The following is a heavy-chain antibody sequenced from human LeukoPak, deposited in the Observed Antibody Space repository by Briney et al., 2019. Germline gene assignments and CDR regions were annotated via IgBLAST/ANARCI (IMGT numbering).Heavy chain of an antibody. J-gene: IGHJ4*02. CDR2: INPDGNKK. CDR3: ARDLAYSRLDY. Sequence: GGSLRLSCAVSGLTFSSSWMDWVRQAPGKGLEWVASINPDGNKKFSADSVKGRFTISRDNAENSLYLQMNSLRVEDTAFYYCARDLAYSRLDYWGQGMLVTVSS. V-gene: IGHV3-7*01. CDR1: GLTFSSSW. D-gene: IGHD5-18*01.